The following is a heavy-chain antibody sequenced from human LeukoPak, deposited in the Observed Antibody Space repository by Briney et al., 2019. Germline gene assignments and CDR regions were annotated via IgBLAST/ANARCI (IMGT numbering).Heavy chain of an antibody. J-gene: IGHJ4*02. D-gene: IGHD3-10*01. Sequence: ASVKVSCKASGYTFTSYYMHWVRQAPGQGLEWMGRINPSDGSTIYAQKFQGRVTMTRDTSTSTVYVELSSLRSEDTAVYYCAREVTILNYFDYWGQGTLVTVSS. CDR3: AREVTILNYFDY. CDR2: INPSDGST. CDR1: GYTFTSYY. V-gene: IGHV1-46*03.